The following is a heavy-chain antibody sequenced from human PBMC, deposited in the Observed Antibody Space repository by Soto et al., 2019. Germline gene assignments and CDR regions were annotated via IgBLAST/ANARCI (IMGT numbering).Heavy chain of an antibody. D-gene: IGHD1-26*01. J-gene: IGHJ4*02. CDR3: ARARMFSGAHHDY. CDR2: ITPYNGNA. CDR1: GYTFTNFG. Sequence: QVHLVQSGAVVENPGASVKVSCKASGYTFTNFGINWVRQAPGQGLEWMGWITPYNGNANYPQKHQDRLTITTDTSTNTAYLEPRSLRSDDTAVYFCARARMFSGAHHDYWGQGTRVTVSS. V-gene: IGHV1-18*04.